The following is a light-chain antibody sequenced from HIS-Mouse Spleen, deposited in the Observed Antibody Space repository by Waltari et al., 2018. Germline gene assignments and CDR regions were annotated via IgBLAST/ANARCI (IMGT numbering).Light chain of an antibody. CDR1: SSDVGRYNL. CDR3: CSYAGSSTWV. CDR2: EGS. V-gene: IGLV2-23*01. J-gene: IGLJ3*02. Sequence: QSALTQPASASGSPGQSITFSCTGPSSDVGRYNLVPWYQQHPGKAPKLMIYEGSKRPSGVSNRFSGSKSGNTASLTISGLQAEDEADYYCCSYAGSSTWVFGGGTKLTVL.